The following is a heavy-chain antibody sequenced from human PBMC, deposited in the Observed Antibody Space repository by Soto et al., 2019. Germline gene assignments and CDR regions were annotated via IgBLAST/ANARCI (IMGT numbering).Heavy chain of an antibody. V-gene: IGHV3-64*01. J-gene: IGHJ3*02. Sequence: PGGSLRLSCAASGFTFSSYAMHWVRQAPGKGLEYVSAISSNGGSTYYANSVKGRFTISRDNSKNTLYLRMGSLRAEDMAVYYCASSGPGGAVDAFDIWGQGTMVTVS. D-gene: IGHD2-15*01. CDR1: GFTFSSYA. CDR2: ISSNGGST. CDR3: ASSGPGGAVDAFDI.